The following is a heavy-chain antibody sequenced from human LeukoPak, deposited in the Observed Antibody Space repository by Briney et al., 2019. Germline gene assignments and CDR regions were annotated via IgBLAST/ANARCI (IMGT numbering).Heavy chain of an antibody. J-gene: IGHJ4*02. Sequence: GGSLRLSCAASGFSFSDYYMSWIRQAPGKGLEWVSYITSSRSYTNYADSVKDRFTISRDNAKNSLYLQMNSLRAEDTAVHYCARAPSAVAGMLDYWGQGTLVTVSS. CDR2: ITSSRSYT. V-gene: IGHV3-11*06. D-gene: IGHD6-19*01. CDR3: ARAPSAVAGMLDY. CDR1: GFSFSDYY.